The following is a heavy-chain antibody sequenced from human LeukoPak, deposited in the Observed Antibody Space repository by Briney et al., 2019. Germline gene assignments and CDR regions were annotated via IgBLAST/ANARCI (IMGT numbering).Heavy chain of an antibody. CDR3: ARGLSIVGATF. J-gene: IGHJ4*02. CDR2: INHSGST. V-gene: IGHV4-34*01. D-gene: IGHD1-26*01. Sequence: PSETLSLTCAVYGGSFSGYYWSWIRQPPGKGLEWIGEINHSGSTNYNPSLKSRVTISVDTSKNQFSLKLSSVTAADTAVYYCARGLSIVGATFWGQGTLVTVSS. CDR1: GGSFSGYY.